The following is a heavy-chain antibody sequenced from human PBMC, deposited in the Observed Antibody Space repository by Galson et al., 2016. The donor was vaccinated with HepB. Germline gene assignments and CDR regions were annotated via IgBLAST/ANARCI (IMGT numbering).Heavy chain of an antibody. CDR2: IDPSRGGI. D-gene: IGHD6-19*01. CDR1: GYTFTAHY. J-gene: IGHJ5*02. V-gene: IGHV1-46*01. Sequence: SVKVSCKASGYTFTAHYMHWVRQAPGQALEWMGIIDPSRGGISHTQQFHGRITMTSDSSTNTVYMQLTSLTSEDTAVYFCARAASAVPRVVSGSWGQGSLVIVCS. CDR3: ARAASAVPRVVSGS.